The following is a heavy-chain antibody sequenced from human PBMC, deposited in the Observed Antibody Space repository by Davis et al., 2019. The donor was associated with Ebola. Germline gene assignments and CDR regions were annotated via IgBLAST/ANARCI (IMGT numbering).Heavy chain of an antibody. V-gene: IGHV1-69*06. CDR2: IIPVFRTA. CDR1: GDTLTSYA. Sequence: AASVKVSCKAVGDTLTSYAMTWVRQAPGQGLEWMGGIIPVFRTANYAQKFQGRVTITADKSTSTAYMELSSLRSDDSAVYYCAAGGSRGGFDVWGQGTMVTVS. D-gene: IGHD1-26*01. J-gene: IGHJ3*01. CDR3: AAGGSRGGFDV.